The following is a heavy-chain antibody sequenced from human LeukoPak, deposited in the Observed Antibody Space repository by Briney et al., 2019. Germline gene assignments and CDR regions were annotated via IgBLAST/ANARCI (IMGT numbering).Heavy chain of an antibody. Sequence: PGGSLRLSCLASGFTFSTYWMTWVRQAPGKSLEWVANIKPDGSERNHVDSVKGRFTISRDNAKNSLYLQVNSLRVEDTAVYYCARLSPVPMTVVSYWYFDLWGRGTLVSVSS. D-gene: IGHD3-22*01. J-gene: IGHJ2*01. V-gene: IGHV3-7*01. CDR3: ARLSPVPMTVVSYWYFDL. CDR1: GFTFSTYW. CDR2: IKPDGSER.